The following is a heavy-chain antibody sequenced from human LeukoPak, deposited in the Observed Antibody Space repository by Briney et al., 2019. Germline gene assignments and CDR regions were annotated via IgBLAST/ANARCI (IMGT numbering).Heavy chain of an antibody. CDR2: IYPGDSDT. Sequence: GESLQISCKGSGYSFTSYWIGWVRQMPGKGLEWMGIIYPGDSDTRYSPSFQGQVTISADKSISTASLQWSSLKASDTAMYYCARLRGVYDRSGLTAKYFDYWGQGTLVTVSS. V-gene: IGHV5-51*01. CDR3: ARLRGVYDRSGLTAKYFDY. J-gene: IGHJ4*02. CDR1: GYSFTSYW. D-gene: IGHD3-22*01.